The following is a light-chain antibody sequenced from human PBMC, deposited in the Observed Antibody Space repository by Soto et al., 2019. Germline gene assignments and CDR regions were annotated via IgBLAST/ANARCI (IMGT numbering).Light chain of an antibody. V-gene: IGKV3D-20*01. CDR3: QQYGSSPIT. CDR1: QSVSSSY. J-gene: IGKJ5*01. CDR2: DTS. Sequence: EIVMTQSPATLSVSPGERATLSCGASQSVSSSYVAWYQHKPGLAPRLLIHDTSSRAIGIPDRLSGSKSGTNFTLTIRRMEPEDVGMYYCQQYGSSPITFGQGTRLEIK.